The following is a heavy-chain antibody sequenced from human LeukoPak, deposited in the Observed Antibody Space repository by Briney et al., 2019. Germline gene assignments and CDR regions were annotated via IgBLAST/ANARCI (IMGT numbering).Heavy chain of an antibody. V-gene: IGHV3-23*01. CDR3: AKGGYSGYDYVDY. Sequence: PGRSLRLSCAASGFTFSSYAMSWVRQAPGKGLEWVSLISANTGRTYYADSVKGRFTISRDNSKNTLYLQVNSLRAEDTAAYYCAKGGYSGYDYVDYWGQGTLVTVAS. D-gene: IGHD5-12*01. CDR2: ISANTGRT. J-gene: IGHJ4*02. CDR1: GFTFSSYA.